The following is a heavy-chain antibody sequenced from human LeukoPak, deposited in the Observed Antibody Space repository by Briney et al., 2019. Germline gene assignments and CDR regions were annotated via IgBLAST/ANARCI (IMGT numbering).Heavy chain of an antibody. Sequence: PGGSLRLSCAASGFTFSSYAMSWVRQAPGKGLEWVSAISGSGGSTYYADSVKGRFTISRDNSKNTLYLQMNSLRAEDTAVYYCARDSRIWFGANLYYYYYYMDVWGKGTTVTVSS. J-gene: IGHJ6*03. CDR1: GFTFSSYA. CDR3: ARDSRIWFGANLYYYYYYMDV. D-gene: IGHD3-10*01. CDR2: ISGSGGST. V-gene: IGHV3-23*01.